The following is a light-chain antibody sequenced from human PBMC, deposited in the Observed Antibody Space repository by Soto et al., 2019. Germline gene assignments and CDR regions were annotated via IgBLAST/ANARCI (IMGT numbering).Light chain of an antibody. CDR2: GAS. Sequence: EIVLTQSPGTLSLSPGERATLSCRASQSVSSNYLAWYQQKPGQASRLLIYGASSWATGIPDRFSGSGSGTDFTLTISRLEPEDFAVYYCQQYGTSPVTFAGGTKVEIK. V-gene: IGKV3-20*01. J-gene: IGKJ4*01. CDR3: QQYGTSPVT. CDR1: QSVSSNY.